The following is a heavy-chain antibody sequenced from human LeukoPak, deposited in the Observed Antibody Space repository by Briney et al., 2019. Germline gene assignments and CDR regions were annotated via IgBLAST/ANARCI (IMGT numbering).Heavy chain of an antibody. CDR3: ARGSHAWGSLPDY. V-gene: IGHV5-51*01. CDR2: IYPADSNT. D-gene: IGHD3-16*01. CDR1: GYSFITYW. J-gene: IGHJ4*02. Sequence: GESLKISXKASGYSFITYWIGWVRQRIGKGLEWTGIIYPADSNTIYSPSFQGQVTISADRSISTAYLQWSSLEASDSAMYYCARGSHAWGSLPDYWGQGTLVTVSS.